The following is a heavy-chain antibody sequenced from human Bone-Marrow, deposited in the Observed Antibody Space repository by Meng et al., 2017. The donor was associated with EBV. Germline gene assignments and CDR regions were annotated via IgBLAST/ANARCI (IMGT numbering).Heavy chain of an antibody. CDR1: GGSISSFY. Sequence: QGRLQGAGPVLAKPSEPLSLTCTVSGGSISSFYWSWIRQPPGKGLEWIGYIYYSGSTNYNPSLKSRVTISVDTSKNQFSLKLSSVTAADTAVYYCARAYASGSYQGAFDPWGQGTLVTVSS. V-gene: IGHV4-59*01. J-gene: IGHJ5*02. CDR3: ARAYASGSYQGAFDP. CDR2: IYYSGST. D-gene: IGHD1-26*01.